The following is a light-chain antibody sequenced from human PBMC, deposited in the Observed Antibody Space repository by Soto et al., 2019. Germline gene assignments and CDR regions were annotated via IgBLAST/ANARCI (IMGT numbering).Light chain of an antibody. CDR3: FSYTSSGTYV. V-gene: IGLV2-14*01. Sequence: QSVLTQPASVSGSPGQSITISCTGTSGDVGNYKYVSWYQQHPGKAPKLMIYEVSNRPSGVSNRFSGSKSGNTASLTISGLQAEDETDYYCFSYTSSGTYVFGTGTRSPS. J-gene: IGLJ1*01. CDR1: SGDVGNYKY. CDR2: EVS.